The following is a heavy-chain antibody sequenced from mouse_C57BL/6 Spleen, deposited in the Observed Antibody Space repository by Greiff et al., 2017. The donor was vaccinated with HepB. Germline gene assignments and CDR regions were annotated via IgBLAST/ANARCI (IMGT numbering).Heavy chain of an antibody. CDR3: ARGELTGTWGFAY. D-gene: IGHD4-1*01. Sequence: VKLMESGPELVKPGASVKISCKASGYAFSSSWMNWVKQRPGKGLEWIGRIYPGDGDTNYNGKFKGKATLTADKSSSTAYMQLSSLTSEDSAVYFCARGELTGTWGFAYWGQGTLVTVSA. CDR2: IYPGDGDT. V-gene: IGHV1-82*01. CDR1: GYAFSSSW. J-gene: IGHJ3*01.